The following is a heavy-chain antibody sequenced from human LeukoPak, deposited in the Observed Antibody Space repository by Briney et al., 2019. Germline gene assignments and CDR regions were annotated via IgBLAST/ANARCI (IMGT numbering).Heavy chain of an antibody. Sequence: ASVKVSCKASGYTFTGYYMHWVRQAPGQGLEWMGWINPNSGGTNYAQKFQGRVTMTRDTSISTAYMELSRLRSDDTAVYYCARADYDFWSGYSNDYWGQGTLVTVSS. D-gene: IGHD3-3*01. J-gene: IGHJ4*02. V-gene: IGHV1-2*02. CDR2: INPNSGGT. CDR1: GYTFTGYY. CDR3: ARADYDFWSGYSNDY.